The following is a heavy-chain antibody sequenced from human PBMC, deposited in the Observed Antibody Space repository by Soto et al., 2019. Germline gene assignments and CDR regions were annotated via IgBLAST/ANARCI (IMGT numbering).Heavy chain of an antibody. CDR2: NYQTGYI. CDR1: SCSISNSNW. J-gene: IGHJ4*02. V-gene: IGHV4-4*02. Sequence: QVQLQESGPGLVKPSGTLSLTCVVSSCSISNSNWWSWVRQPPGKGLEWIGENYQTGYINYNPSLKSRVTFSVDRSKNHFSLRLNSVTAADTAVYYCPLGTTTPLGYWGQGTLVIVSS. CDR3: PLGTTTPLGY. D-gene: IGHD4-17*01.